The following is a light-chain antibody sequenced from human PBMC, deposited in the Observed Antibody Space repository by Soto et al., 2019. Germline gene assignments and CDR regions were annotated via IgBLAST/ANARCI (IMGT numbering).Light chain of an antibody. Sequence: QSVLTQSASVSGSPGQSITISCTGSSSDIGDYDYVSWYQQHPGKAPKVLISEVSNRPSGVSNRFSGSKSGNTASLTISGLQAEDEADYYCNSYATGNTRVFGTGTKVTVL. CDR2: EVS. V-gene: IGLV2-14*01. J-gene: IGLJ1*01. CDR3: NSYATGNTRV. CDR1: SSDIGDYDY.